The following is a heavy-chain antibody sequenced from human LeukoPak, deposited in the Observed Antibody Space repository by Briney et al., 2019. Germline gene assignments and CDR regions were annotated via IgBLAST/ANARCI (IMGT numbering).Heavy chain of an antibody. J-gene: IGHJ6*02. Sequence: PGGSLRLTCGASGFTVSNNHTSWVRQAPGKGLEWVSITYSDGTTYYADSVKGRFTISRDNSRNTLYVQMNSLRAEDTAVYFCARDRVEVTTSMLGGVKRTVTDYYGMDVWGQGTTVTVSS. CDR1: GFTVSNNH. CDR3: ARDRVEVTTSMLGGVKRTVTDYYGMDV. CDR2: TYSDGTT. D-gene: IGHD3-16*01. V-gene: IGHV3-53*01.